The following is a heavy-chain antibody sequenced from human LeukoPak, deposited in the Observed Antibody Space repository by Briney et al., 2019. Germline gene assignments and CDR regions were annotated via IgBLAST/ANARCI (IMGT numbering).Heavy chain of an antibody. V-gene: IGHV4-59*12. J-gene: IGHJ4*02. Sequence: SETLSLTCTVSGGSISSYYWSWIRQPPGKGLEWIGYIYYSGSTNYNPSLKSRVTISVDTSKNQFSLKLSSVTAADTAVYYCARFVPPYYDSSGYHEFFDYWGQGTLVTVSS. CDR2: IYYSGST. CDR3: ARFVPPYYDSSGYHEFFDY. CDR1: GGSISSYY. D-gene: IGHD3-22*01.